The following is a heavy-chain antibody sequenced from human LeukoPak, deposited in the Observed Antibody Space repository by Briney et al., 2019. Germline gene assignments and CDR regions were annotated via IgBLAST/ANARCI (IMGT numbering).Heavy chain of an antibody. Sequence: GGSLRLSCAASGFTFSSYSMNWVRQAPGKGLEWVSSISSSSSYIYYADSVKGRFTISRDNAKNSLYLQMNSLRAEDTAVYYCARGPETTYNWFDPWGQGTLVTVSS. CDR2: ISSSSSYI. CDR1: GFTFSSYS. D-gene: IGHD4-17*01. CDR3: ARGPETTYNWFDP. V-gene: IGHV3-21*01. J-gene: IGHJ5*02.